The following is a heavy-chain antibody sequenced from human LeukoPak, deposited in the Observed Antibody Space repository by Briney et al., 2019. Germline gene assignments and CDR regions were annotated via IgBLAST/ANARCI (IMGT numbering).Heavy chain of an antibody. Sequence: PSETLSLTCTVSGGSISSYYWNWIRQPPGKGLEWIGYGSYSGSTDYNPSLKSRVTLSVDTSKNQFSLKLSSVTAADTAVYYCARAYGSYSFDYWGQGTLVTVSS. D-gene: IGHD1-26*01. J-gene: IGHJ4*02. CDR2: GSYSGST. V-gene: IGHV4-59*01. CDR1: GGSISSYY. CDR3: ARAYGSYSFDY.